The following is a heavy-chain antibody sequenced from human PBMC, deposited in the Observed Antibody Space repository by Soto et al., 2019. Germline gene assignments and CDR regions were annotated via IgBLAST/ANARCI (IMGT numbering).Heavy chain of an antibody. D-gene: IGHD1-26*01. V-gene: IGHV4-30-4*01. Sequence: SETLSLTCTFSGCSISSGDYYLSWIRQPPGKGLEWIGYIYYSGSTYYNPSLKSRVTISVDTSKNQFSLKLSSVTAADTAVYYCARLFPHSGSYLDYWGQGTLVTVSS. CDR2: IYYSGST. CDR1: GCSISSGDYY. J-gene: IGHJ4*02. CDR3: ARLFPHSGSYLDY.